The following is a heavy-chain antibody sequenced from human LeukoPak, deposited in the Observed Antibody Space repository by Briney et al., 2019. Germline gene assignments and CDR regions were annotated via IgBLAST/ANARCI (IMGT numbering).Heavy chain of an antibody. CDR2: INPDSGAT. CDR1: GYTFTAYY. CDR3: ARDSSEDYIWGSYRYPSDY. Sequence: ASVKVSCKASGYTFTAYYIHWVRQAPGQALEWMGWINPDSGATNYAQMFQGRVAMTSETSISTAYMELNRLRSDDTGDYYCARDSSEDYIWGSYRYPSDYWGQGTLVSVSS. V-gene: IGHV1-2*02. D-gene: IGHD3-16*02. J-gene: IGHJ4*02.